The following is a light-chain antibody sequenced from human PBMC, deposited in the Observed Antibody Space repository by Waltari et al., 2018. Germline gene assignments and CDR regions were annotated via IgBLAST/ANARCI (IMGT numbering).Light chain of an antibody. CDR2: DTS. CDR3: QQHNDWRWA. V-gene: IGKV3-11*01. J-gene: IGKJ1*01. CDR1: QSVSTF. Sequence: ASLSCRATQSVSTFLAWYQQKPGQPPRLLIYDTSTRATGIPARFIGSRSGTDFTLTISSLEPEDFAVYYCQQHNDWRWAFGQGTRVEVK.